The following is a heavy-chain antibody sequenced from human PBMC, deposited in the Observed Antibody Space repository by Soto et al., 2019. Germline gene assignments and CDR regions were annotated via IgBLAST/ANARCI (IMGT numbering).Heavy chain of an antibody. CDR2: ILPMYGKT. CDR3: ARVVQLGSNYAMDV. D-gene: IGHD1-1*01. CDR1: GATLSDYG. Sequence: QVRLAQSGAEVRNPGSSVRVSCKASGATLSDYGITWVRQAPRQGLEWVGAILPMYGKTNYAQKVQGRVTIIADKSPDTVYLELSSLRADDTATYYCARVVQLGSNYAMDVWGQGTTVTVSS. J-gene: IGHJ6*02. V-gene: IGHV1-69*06.